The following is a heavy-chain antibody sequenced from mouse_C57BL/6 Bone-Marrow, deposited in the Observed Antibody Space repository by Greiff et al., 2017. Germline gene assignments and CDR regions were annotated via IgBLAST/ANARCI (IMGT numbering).Heavy chain of an antibody. CDR3: ARERRYYGYDEWFAY. CDR1: GYTFTSYG. V-gene: IGHV1-81*01. J-gene: IGHJ3*01. CDR2: IYPRSGNT. D-gene: IGHD2-2*01. Sequence: QVQLQQSGAELARPGASVKLSCKASGYTFTSYGISWVKQRTGQGLEWIGEIYPRSGNTYYNEKFKGKATLTADKSSSPAYMELRSLTSEDYAVYFCARERRYYGYDEWFAYWGQGTLVTVSA.